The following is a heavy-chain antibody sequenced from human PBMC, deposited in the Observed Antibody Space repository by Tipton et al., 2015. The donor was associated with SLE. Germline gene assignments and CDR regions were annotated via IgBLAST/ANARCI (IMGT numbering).Heavy chain of an antibody. CDR3: ARDGDGDYLVGFDL. D-gene: IGHD4-17*01. Sequence: TLSLTCTVSSGSISGGDYYWSWIRQPPGKGLEWIGNIYYTGHTYYSPSLESRLTFSVDTSTNQFSLMLSSVSAADAAVYYCARDGDGDYLVGFDLWGRGTLVTVSS. V-gene: IGHV4-30-4*01. J-gene: IGHJ2*01. CDR1: SGSISGGDYY. CDR2: IYYTGHT.